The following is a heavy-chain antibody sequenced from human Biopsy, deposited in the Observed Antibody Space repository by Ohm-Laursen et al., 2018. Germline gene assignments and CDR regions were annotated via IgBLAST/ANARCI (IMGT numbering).Heavy chain of an antibody. CDR3: ATKLTGYFHH. V-gene: IGHV1-69*06. CDR1: GYPFITYW. D-gene: IGHD3-9*01. CDR2: NIPILGTG. J-gene: IGHJ1*01. Sequence: SVKVSCNPSGYPFITYWIRWVRQAPGQGLEWLGGNIPILGTGNYAQKFQDRVTVAADTSTSTATMELRSLRSDDTAVYYCATKLTGYFHHWGQGTLVIVSS.